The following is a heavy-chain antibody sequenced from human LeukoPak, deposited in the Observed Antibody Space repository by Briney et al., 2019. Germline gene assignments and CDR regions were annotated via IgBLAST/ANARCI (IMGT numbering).Heavy chain of an antibody. CDR3: ARAYYDFWSGYIDY. J-gene: IGHJ4*02. CDR2: IYTSGST. Sequence: PSETLSLTCTVSGGSISSYYWSWIRQPAGKGLEWIGRIYTSGSTNYNPSLKSRVTMSVDTSKNQFSLKLSSVTAADTAVYYCARAYYDFWSGYIDYWGQGTLVTVSS. V-gene: IGHV4-4*07. CDR1: GGSISSYY. D-gene: IGHD3-3*01.